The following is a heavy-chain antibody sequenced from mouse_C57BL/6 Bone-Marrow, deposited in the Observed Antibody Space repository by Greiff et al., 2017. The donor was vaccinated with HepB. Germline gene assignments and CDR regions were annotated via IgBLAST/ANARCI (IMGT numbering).Heavy chain of an antibody. CDR3: ARSGRNYSYWYFDV. CDR2: IYPGSGST. Sequence: VQLQQPGAELVKPGASVKMSCKASGYTFTSYWITWVKQRPGQGLEWIGDIYPGSGSTNYNEKFKSKATLTVDTSSSTAYMQLSSLTSEDSAVYYCARSGRNYSYWYFDVWGTGTTVTVSS. D-gene: IGHD2-1*01. J-gene: IGHJ1*03. CDR1: GYTFTSYW. V-gene: IGHV1-55*01.